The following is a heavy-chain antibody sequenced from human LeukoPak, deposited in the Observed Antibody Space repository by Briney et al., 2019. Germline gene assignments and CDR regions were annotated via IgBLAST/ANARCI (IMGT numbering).Heavy chain of an antibody. CDR3: ANHFACGSTSCPPFDY. CDR2: ISDSSFYI. D-gene: IGHD2-2*01. Sequence: GGSLRLSCAASGFTFSSYSMSWVRQAPGKGLEWVSSISDSSFYIYYADSVEGRFTISRDNAKNSLYLQMNSLRAEDTGVYYCANHFACGSTSCPPFDYWGQGTLVTVSA. CDR1: GFTFSSYS. V-gene: IGHV3-21*01. J-gene: IGHJ4*02.